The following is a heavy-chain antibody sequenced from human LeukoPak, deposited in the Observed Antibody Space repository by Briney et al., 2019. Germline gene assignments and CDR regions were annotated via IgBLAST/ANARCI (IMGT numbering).Heavy chain of an antibody. J-gene: IGHJ4*02. CDR1: GGSISSSNC. CDR2: IYHSGST. D-gene: IGHD4-23*01. V-gene: IGHV4-4*02. Sequence: PSGTLSLTCAVSGGSISSSNCWTWVRQPPGKGLEWIGEIYHSGSTNYNPSLKSRVTMLLDKSKNQFSLKLSSVTAADTAVYYCARNGGNSDFDYWGQGTLVTVSS. CDR3: ARNGGNSDFDY.